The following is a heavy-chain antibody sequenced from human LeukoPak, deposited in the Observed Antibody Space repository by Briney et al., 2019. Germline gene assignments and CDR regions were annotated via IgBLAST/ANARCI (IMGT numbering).Heavy chain of an antibody. V-gene: IGHV3-33*01. J-gene: IGHJ6*03. CDR1: GFTFSSYG. CDR2: IWYDGSNK. CDR3: ARDTAARFFYYYMDV. Sequence: GGSLRLSCAASGFTFSSYGMHWVRQAPGKGLEWVAVIWYDGSNKYYAASVRGRFTISRDNSKNTLYLQMNSLRAEDTAVYYCARDTAARFFYYYMDVWGKGTTVTVSS. D-gene: IGHD6-6*01.